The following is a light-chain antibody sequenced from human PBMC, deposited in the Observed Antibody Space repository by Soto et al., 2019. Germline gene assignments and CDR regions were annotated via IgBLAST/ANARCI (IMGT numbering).Light chain of an antibody. CDR1: SSDVGAYTY. CDR2: DVT. J-gene: IGLJ2*01. V-gene: IGLV2-11*01. CDR3: CSYAGSYSLV. Sequence: QSVLTQPRSVSGSPGQSVTISCTGTSSDVGAYTYVSWYQQHPGKAPKLMIYDVTKRPSGVPDRFSGSRSGSTASLTISGLQAEDEAGYYCCSYAGSYSLVFGGGTKVTVL.